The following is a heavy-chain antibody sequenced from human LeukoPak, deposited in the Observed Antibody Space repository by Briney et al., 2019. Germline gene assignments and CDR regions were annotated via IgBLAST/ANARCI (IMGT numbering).Heavy chain of an antibody. V-gene: IGHV3-74*01. D-gene: IGHD2-15*01. CDR3: VRDMNSGWFTDS. Sequence: GGSLRLSCAASGFPFSVYWMHWVRQVPGKELVWVSRISNDGSDTSYADSVKGRFTISRDNAKNTLYMQMDSLRAEDTAVYYCVRDMNSGWFTDSWGQGTLVTVSS. J-gene: IGHJ5*01. CDR2: ISNDGSDT. CDR1: GFPFSVYW.